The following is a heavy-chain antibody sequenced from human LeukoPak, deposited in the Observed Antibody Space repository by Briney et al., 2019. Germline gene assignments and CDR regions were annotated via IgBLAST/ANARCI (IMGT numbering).Heavy chain of an antibody. CDR2: INHSGDT. V-gene: IGHV4-34*01. J-gene: IGHJ5*02. Sequence: SETLSLTCNVSGTSFTHYYWSWIRQTPEKWLEWIGQINHSGDTSYNPSLRSRITLSVDRPKNQFSLKVTSVTAADTGVYYCARGPGTVGLSPWGQGTLVTVSS. D-gene: IGHD1/OR15-1a*01. CDR3: ARGPGTVGLSP. CDR1: GTSFTHYY.